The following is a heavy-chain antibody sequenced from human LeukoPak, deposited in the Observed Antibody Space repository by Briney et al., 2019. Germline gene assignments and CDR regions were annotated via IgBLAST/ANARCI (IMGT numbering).Heavy chain of an antibody. J-gene: IGHJ6*02. D-gene: IGHD6-19*01. V-gene: IGHV6-1*01. CDR3: ARQYSSGWSYYYGLDV. CDR2: TYYRSEWYN. Sequence: SQTLSLTCVISGDSVSSNSAAWNWIRQSPSRGLEWLGRTYYRSEWYNDYAVSVKSRIAINPDTSKNQFSLQLNSVTPEDTAVYYCARQYSSGWSYYYGLDVWGRGTTVTVS. CDR1: GDSVSSNSAA.